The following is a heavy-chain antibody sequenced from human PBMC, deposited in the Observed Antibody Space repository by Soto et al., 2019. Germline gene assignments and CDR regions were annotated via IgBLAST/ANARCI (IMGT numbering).Heavy chain of an antibody. J-gene: IGHJ4*02. D-gene: IGHD3-10*01. Sequence: GASVKVSCKASGNTLTSYDINWVRKATGHGLEWMGWINPNSGNIGYAQKFQGRVTMTRDTAIRTAYMEVSRLRSDDTAVYYCARGRASGSYYLLDYWGQGTLVTVSS. CDR2: INPNSGNI. CDR1: GNTLTSYD. CDR3: ARGRASGSYYLLDY. V-gene: IGHV1-8*01.